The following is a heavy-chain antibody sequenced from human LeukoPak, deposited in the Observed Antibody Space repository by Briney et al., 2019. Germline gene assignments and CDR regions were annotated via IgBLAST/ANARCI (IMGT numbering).Heavy chain of an antibody. V-gene: IGHV3-11*01. D-gene: IGHD3-10*01. CDR3: ARYIYGHLDY. Sequence: GGSLRLSCAASAFTFRDYYLTWIRQAPGRGLEWVSYISRSGSNIYYADSVKGRFTVSRDDAKNSLYLQMNSLRVEDTAMYYCARYIYGHLDYWGQGTLVTVSS. CDR1: AFTFRDYY. J-gene: IGHJ4*02. CDR2: ISRSGSNI.